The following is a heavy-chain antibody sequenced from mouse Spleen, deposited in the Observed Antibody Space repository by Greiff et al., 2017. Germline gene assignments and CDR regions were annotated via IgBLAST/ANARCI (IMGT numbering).Heavy chain of an antibody. CDR1: GYTFTSYG. CDR2: IYPRSGNT. CDR3: ARGGTYGSHYAMDY. V-gene: IGHV1-81*01. J-gene: IGHJ4*01. D-gene: IGHD2-10*02. Sequence: VQLQQSGAELARPGASVKLSCKASGYTFTSYGISWVKQRTGQGLEWIGEIYPRSGNTYYNEKFKGKATLTADKSSSTAYMELRSLTSEDSAVYFCARGGTYGSHYAMDYWGQGTSVTVSS.